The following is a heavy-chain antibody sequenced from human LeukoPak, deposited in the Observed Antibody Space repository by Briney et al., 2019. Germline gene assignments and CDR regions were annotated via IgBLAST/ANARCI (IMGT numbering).Heavy chain of an antibody. D-gene: IGHD3-10*01. CDR2: ISAYNGNT. Sequence: ASVKVSCKASGYTFISYGISWVRQAPGQGLEWMGWISAYNGNTNYAQKLQGRVTMTTDTSTSTAYMELRSLRSDDTAVYYCARGQSHYGSGSYYYYYYYYYMDVWGKGTTVTVSS. J-gene: IGHJ6*03. CDR3: ARGQSHYGSGSYYYYYYYYYMDV. V-gene: IGHV1-18*01. CDR1: GYTFISYG.